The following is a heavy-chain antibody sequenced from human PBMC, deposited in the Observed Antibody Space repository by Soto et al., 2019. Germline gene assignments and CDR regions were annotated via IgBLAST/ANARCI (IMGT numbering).Heavy chain of an antibody. J-gene: IGHJ4*02. D-gene: IGHD3-10*01. CDR3: ATKPVWFGKTADY. CDR2: ISYDGSNK. Sequence: GGSLRLSCAASGFTFSSYGMHWVRQAPGKGLEWVAVISYDGSNKYYADSVKGRFTISRDNSKNTLYLQMNSLRAEDTAVYYCATKPVWFGKTADYWGQGTLVTVSS. V-gene: IGHV3-30*03. CDR1: GFTFSSYG.